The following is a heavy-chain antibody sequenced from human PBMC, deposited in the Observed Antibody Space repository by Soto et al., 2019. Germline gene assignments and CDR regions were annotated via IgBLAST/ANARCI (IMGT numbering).Heavy chain of an antibody. Sequence: XETLWLTCAVSGASIRSYHLSWIRQPAGKGLEWIGRMQHTGNTNYNPSLKSRVTMSVDTSKNQISLKMTSVTAADTAVYFCAKDVSSRRWFDPWGQGILVTVSS. J-gene: IGHJ5*02. CDR3: AKDVSSRRWFDP. CDR1: GASIRSYH. D-gene: IGHD3-16*01. CDR2: MQHTGNT. V-gene: IGHV4-4*07.